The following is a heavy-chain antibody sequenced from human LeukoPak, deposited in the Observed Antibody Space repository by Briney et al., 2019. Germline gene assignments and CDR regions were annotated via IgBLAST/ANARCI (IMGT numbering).Heavy chain of an antibody. CDR2: INPSGGST. Sequence: GASVKVSCKASGYTFTGYYMHWVRQAPGQGLEWMGIINPSGGSTSYAQKFQGRVTMTRDTSTSTVYMELSSLRSEDTAVYYCATVASGWYWRPLGGLDYWGQGTLVTVSS. V-gene: IGHV1-46*01. J-gene: IGHJ4*02. CDR1: GYTFTGYY. D-gene: IGHD6-19*01. CDR3: ATVASGWYWRPLGGLDY.